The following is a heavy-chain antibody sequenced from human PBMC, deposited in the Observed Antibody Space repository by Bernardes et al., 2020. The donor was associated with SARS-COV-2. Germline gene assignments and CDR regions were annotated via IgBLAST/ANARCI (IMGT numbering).Heavy chain of an antibody. CDR1: GFTFTTYW. V-gene: IGHV5-51*01. D-gene: IGHD6-13*01. CDR3: ARSRSSHGYNWFDP. Sequence: GESLKISCQGSGFTFTTYWIAWVRQMPGKGLEWMGIIYPGDSDARYSPSFQGQVTFSADKSISTAYLQWRSLKASDTAMYYCARSRSSHGYNWFDPWGQGTLVTVSS. J-gene: IGHJ5*02. CDR2: IYPGDSDA.